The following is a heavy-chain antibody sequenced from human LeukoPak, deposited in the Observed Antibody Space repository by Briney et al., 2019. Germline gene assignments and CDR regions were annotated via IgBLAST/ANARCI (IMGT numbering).Heavy chain of an antibody. CDR3: ARVRRPSDAFNI. J-gene: IGHJ3*02. V-gene: IGHV4-61*01. CDR1: GGSVRSGSYY. Sequence: SETLSLTCTVSGGSVRSGSYYWSRIRQPPGKGLEWIGHIYYSGSTNSNPSLKSRVTISVDTSKNQFSLKLSSVTAADTAVYYCARVRRPSDAFNIWGQGTMVTVSS. CDR2: IYYSGST.